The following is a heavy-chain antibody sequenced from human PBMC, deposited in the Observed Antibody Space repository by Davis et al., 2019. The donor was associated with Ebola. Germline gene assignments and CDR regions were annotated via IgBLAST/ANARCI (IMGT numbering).Heavy chain of an antibody. CDR2: INHSGST. D-gene: IGHD3-9*01. V-gene: IGHV4-34*01. J-gene: IGHJ6*02. CDR3: ARGSRAITISIGPYGMDV. CDR1: GGSFSGYY. Sequence: PSETLSLTCAVYGGSFSGYYWSWIRQPPGKGLEWIGEINHSGSTNYNPSLKSRVTISVDTSKNQFSLKLSSVTAADTAVYYCARGSRAITISIGPYGMDVWGQGTTVTVSS.